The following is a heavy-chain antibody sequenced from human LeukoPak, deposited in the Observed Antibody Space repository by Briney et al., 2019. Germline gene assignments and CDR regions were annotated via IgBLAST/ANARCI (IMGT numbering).Heavy chain of an antibody. V-gene: IGHV1-3*01. CDR2: INAGNGNT. CDR3: ARMYSSSWSALDY. J-gene: IGHJ4*02. Sequence: PLASVKVSCKASGYTFTSYAMHWVRQAPGQRLEWMGWINAGNGNTKYSQKFQGRVTITRDTSASTAYMELSSLRSEDTAVYYCARMYSSSWSALDYWGQGTLVTVSS. CDR1: GYTFTSYA. D-gene: IGHD6-13*01.